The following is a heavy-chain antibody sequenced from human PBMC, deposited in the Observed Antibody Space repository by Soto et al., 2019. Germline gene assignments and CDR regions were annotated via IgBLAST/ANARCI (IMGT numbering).Heavy chain of an antibody. J-gene: IGHJ4*02. D-gene: IGHD1-7*01. CDR3: ARVPTGTTSSADY. CDR1: GGSFSGYY. Sequence: SETLSLTCAVYGGSFSGYYWSWIRQPPGKGLEWIGEINHSGSTNYNPSLKSRVTISVDTSKNQFPLKLSSVTAADTAVYYCARVPTGTTSSADYWGQGTLVTVSS. CDR2: INHSGST. V-gene: IGHV4-34*01.